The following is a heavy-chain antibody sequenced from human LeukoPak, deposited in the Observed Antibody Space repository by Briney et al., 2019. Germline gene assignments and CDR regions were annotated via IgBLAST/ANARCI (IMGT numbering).Heavy chain of an antibody. D-gene: IGHD6-13*01. V-gene: IGHV4-39*02. J-gene: IGHJ5*02. CDR2: TYYSGSA. Sequence: SETPSLTCTISGDSIRSSIYYWAWIRKPPGKGLEWIGSTYYSGSAYYNPSLGSRVAISVDTSKNHFSLNLTSVTAADTGVYYCARHPGVAAALFSWGQGILVTVSS. CDR1: GDSIRSSIYY. CDR3: ARHPGVAAALFS.